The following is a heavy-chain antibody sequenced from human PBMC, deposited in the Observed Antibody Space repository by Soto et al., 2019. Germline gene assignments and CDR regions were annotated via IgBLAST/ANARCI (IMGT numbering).Heavy chain of an antibody. CDR3: ASHPSDSRGYWYSFDY. J-gene: IGHJ4*02. V-gene: IGHV3-21*04. CDR2: ISSSSSYI. CDR1: GFTFSSYS. Sequence: EVQLVESGGGLVKPGGSLRLSCAASGFTFSSYSMNWVRQAPGKGLEWVSSISSSSSYIYYADSVKGRFTISRDNAKNALYMKMNRLRAEDTAVYYCASHPSDSRGYWYSFDYWGQGTLVTVSS. D-gene: IGHD3-22*01.